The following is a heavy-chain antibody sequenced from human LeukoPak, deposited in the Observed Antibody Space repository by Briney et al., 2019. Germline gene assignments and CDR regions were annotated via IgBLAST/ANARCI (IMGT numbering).Heavy chain of an antibody. CDR3: ARDENYSFDY. D-gene: IGHD4-11*01. J-gene: IGHJ4*02. CDR2: ISKDGSNK. V-gene: IGHV3-30-3*01. CDR1: GFTFSTYF. Sequence: GGSLRLSCAASGFTFSTYFMSWVRQAPGKGLEWVAVISKDGSNKYYADSVKGRFTISRDNAKTSLYLQMNSLRDEDTAVYYCARDENYSFDYWGQGALVTVSS.